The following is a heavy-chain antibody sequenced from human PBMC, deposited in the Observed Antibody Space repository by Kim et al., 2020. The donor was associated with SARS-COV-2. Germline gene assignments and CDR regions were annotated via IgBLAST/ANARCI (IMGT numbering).Heavy chain of an antibody. CDR1: GGSFSGYY. J-gene: IGHJ5*02. V-gene: IGHV4-34*01. CDR3: ARSAHVLAAAYNWFDP. D-gene: IGHD6-13*01. Sequence: SETLSLTCAVYGGSFSGYYWSWIRQPPGKGLEWIGEINHSGSTNYNPSLKSRVTISVDTSKNQFSLKLSSVTAADTAVYYCARSAHVLAAAYNWFDPWGQGTLVTVSS. CDR2: INHSGST.